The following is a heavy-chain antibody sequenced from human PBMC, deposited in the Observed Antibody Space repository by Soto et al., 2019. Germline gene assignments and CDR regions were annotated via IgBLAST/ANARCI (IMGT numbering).Heavy chain of an antibody. Sequence: GGSLRLSCTASGLPHSSFAMMWVRQSPGKGLECVSGIYGNGGGIEYADSVKGRFTISRDNSKNTVYLQMTDLRADDTAVYYCAKDAVYNDGLWLMDHWGQGTQVTVSS. D-gene: IGHD2-21*01. V-gene: IGHV3-23*01. CDR2: IYGNGGGI. CDR1: GLPHSSFA. CDR3: AKDAVYNDGLWLMDH. J-gene: IGHJ4*02.